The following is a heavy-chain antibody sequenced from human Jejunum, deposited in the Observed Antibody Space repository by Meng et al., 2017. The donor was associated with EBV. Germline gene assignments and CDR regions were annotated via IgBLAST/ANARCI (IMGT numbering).Heavy chain of an antibody. D-gene: IGHD2-2*01. Sequence: QLQLQESGPRLVKTSETLSLTCIVSDGSISSSNYYWGWIRQPPGKGLEWIGSIYYSGTTHYNPSLESRVTISVDTSKNQLSLKLTYVTAADTGVYYCARPGYCGEPSCYHRERPFDYWGQGTLVTVSS. CDR1: DGSISSSNYY. CDR2: IYYSGTT. V-gene: IGHV4-39*01. CDR3: ARPGYCGEPSCYHRERPFDY. J-gene: IGHJ4*02.